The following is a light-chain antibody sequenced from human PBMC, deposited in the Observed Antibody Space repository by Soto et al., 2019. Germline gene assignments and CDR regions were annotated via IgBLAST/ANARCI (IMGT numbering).Light chain of an antibody. J-gene: IGLJ2*01. CDR1: TGAVTSGYY. V-gene: IGLV7-43*01. CDR2: STS. Sequence: QAVVTQEPSLTVSPGGTVTLTCAFSTGAVTSGYYPNWFQQKPGQAPRALIYSTSNHHSWTPARFSGSLLGGKAALTLSGVQREGEAEYYCLLYDGGALRVFGGGTKLTVL. CDR3: LLYDGGALRV.